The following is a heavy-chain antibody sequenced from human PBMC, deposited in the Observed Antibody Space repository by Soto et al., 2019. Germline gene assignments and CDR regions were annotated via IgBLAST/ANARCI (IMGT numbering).Heavy chain of an antibody. CDR3: ATDGIECYDSSGYEGYFQH. CDR2: ISCDGSNK. V-gene: IGHV3-30*09. Sequence: QVQLVDSGGGVVQPGRSLRLSCAASGFTLSSYAMHWVRQAPGKGLEWVAVISCDGSNKYYADSVKGRFAISRDNSKNTLYLQMNSVRAEDTAVYYCATDGIECYDSSGYEGYFQHWGQGSLVTVSS. J-gene: IGHJ1*01. CDR1: GFTLSSYA. D-gene: IGHD3-22*01.